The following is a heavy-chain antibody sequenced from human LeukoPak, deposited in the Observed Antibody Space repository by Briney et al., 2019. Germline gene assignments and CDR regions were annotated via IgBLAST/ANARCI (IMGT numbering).Heavy chain of an antibody. CDR3: ARRSITIFGVAFDY. CDR2: IYPGDSDT. D-gene: IGHD3-3*01. V-gene: IGHV5-51*01. J-gene: IGHJ4*02. Sequence: GESLKISCKGSGYSFTSYWIGWVRQMPGKGLEWMGIIYPGDSDTRYSPSFQGQVTISADNSISTAYLQWSSLKASHTAMYYCARRSITIFGVAFDYWGQGTLATVSS. CDR1: GYSFTSYW.